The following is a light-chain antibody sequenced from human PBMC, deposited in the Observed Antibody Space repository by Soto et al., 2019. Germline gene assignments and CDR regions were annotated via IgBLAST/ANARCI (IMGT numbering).Light chain of an antibody. J-gene: IGKJ4*01. CDR3: QQTRSYPST. CDR2: AAS. Sequence: IQLAQSPPSLSASVGDRVTITCRASQDIAIYLAWYQQKPGEAPKLLIHAASTLHGGVPSRFSGSGSGTDFTLTITSLQAEDCATYYCQQTRSYPSTFGGGTKVEIK. CDR1: QDIAIY. V-gene: IGKV1-9*01.